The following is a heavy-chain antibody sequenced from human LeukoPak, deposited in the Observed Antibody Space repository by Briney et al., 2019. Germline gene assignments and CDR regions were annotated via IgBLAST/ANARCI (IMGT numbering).Heavy chain of an antibody. J-gene: IGHJ4*02. CDR3: ASSIYDFLWGTYRSIHFDS. Sequence: PGGSLRLSCAASGFTFSSYWMSWVRQAPGKGLEWVASINQHGSEKSYVDSVGGRFTISRDNANNSVYLQMNSLRAEETAVYYCASSIYDFLWGTYRSIHFDSWGQGTLVTVSS. V-gene: IGHV3-7*01. CDR1: GFTFSSYW. CDR2: INQHGSEK. D-gene: IGHD3-16*02.